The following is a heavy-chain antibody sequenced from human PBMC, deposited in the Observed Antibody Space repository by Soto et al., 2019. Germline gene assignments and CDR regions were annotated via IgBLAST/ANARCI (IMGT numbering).Heavy chain of an antibody. V-gene: IGHV4-31*03. Sequence: SETLSLTCTVSGGSISSGGYYWSWIRQHPGKGLEWIGYIYYSGSTYYNPSLKSRATISVDTSKNQFSLKLSSVTAADTAVYYCARDSPITGTTDYWGQGTLVTVSS. CDR2: IYYSGST. CDR1: GGSISSGGYY. J-gene: IGHJ4*02. CDR3: ARDSPITGTTDY. D-gene: IGHD1-7*01.